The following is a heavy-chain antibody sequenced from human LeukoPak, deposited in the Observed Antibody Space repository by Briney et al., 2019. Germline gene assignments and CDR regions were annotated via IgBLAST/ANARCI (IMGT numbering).Heavy chain of an antibody. CDR3: ARERIVVGNWFDP. CDR2: INPNSGGT. J-gene: IGHJ5*02. D-gene: IGHD3-22*01. Sequence: GASVKVPCKASGYTFTGYYMHWVRQAPGQGLEWMGWINPNSGGTNYAQKFQGRVTMTRDTSISTAYMELSRLRSDDTAVYYCARERIVVGNWFDPWGQGTLVTVSS. V-gene: IGHV1-2*02. CDR1: GYTFTGYY.